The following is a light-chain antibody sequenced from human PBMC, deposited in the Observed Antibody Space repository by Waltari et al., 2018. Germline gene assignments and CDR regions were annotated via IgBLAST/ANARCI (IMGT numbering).Light chain of an antibody. Sequence: EVVLTQSPVTLSVSPGERATLSCRASRNVGTTLAWYQQKPGQGPSLLIYYTWKRATDVPARFSGSGSGTEFTLTISGLQSEDFGVYYCHQYNYWPPAYTFGQGTKLEIK. CDR3: HQYNYWPPAYT. CDR2: YTW. CDR1: RNVGTT. V-gene: IGKV3-15*01. J-gene: IGKJ2*01.